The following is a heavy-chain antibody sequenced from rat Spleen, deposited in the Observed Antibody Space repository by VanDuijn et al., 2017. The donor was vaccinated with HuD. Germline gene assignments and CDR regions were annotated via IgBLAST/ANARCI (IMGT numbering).Heavy chain of an antibody. CDR1: GFTFSNYY. CDR2: ISSDGRRN. V-gene: IGHV5-25*01. CDR3: ARQDTSGYSNWFAY. D-gene: IGHD4-3*01. J-gene: IGHJ3*01. Sequence: EVQLVESGGGLVQPGGSMKLSCVVSGFTFSNYYMAWVRQAPTKGLEWVATISSDGRRNYYRDSVKGRFTISRDNAKSSLYLQMDSLRSEDTATYYCARQDTSGYSNWFAYWGQGTLVTVSS.